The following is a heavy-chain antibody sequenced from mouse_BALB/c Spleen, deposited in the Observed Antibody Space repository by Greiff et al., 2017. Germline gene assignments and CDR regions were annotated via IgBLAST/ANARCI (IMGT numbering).Heavy chain of an antibody. D-gene: IGHD2-1*01. V-gene: IGHV2-6-4*01. CDR1: GFSLSRYS. Sequence: VQLQESGPGLVAPSQSLSITCTVSGFSLSRYSVHWVRQPPGQGLEWLGMIWGGGSTDYNSALNSRLSISTDNSKGQVFLKMNRLQTDDTAMYYCARKSDYGNSPYAMDYWGQGTSVTVSS. CDR3: ARKSDYGNSPYAMDY. J-gene: IGHJ4*01. CDR2: IWGGGST.